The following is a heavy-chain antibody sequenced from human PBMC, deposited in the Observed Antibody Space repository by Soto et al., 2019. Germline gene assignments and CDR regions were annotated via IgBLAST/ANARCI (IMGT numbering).Heavy chain of an antibody. D-gene: IGHD6-13*01. CDR2: ISYDGSNK. J-gene: IGHJ6*02. CDR1: GFTFSSYG. V-gene: IGHV3-30*18. Sequence: GGSLRLSCAASGFTFSSYGMHWVRQAPGKGLEWVAVISYDGSNKYYADSVKGRFTISRDNSKNTLYLQMNSLRAEDTAVYYCAKVEGLYGSSSWYYYYYGMDVWGQGTTVTVSS. CDR3: AKVEGLYGSSSWYYYYYGMDV.